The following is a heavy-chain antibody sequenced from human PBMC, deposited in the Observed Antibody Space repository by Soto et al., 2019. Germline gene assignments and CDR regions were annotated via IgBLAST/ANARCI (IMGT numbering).Heavy chain of an antibody. CDR1: GFSLSTKGVG. V-gene: IGHV2-5*02. CDR2: IYWDDDK. CDR3: AHLYAESGYDWRYDP. D-gene: IGHD5-12*01. J-gene: IGHJ5*02. Sequence: QITLKESGPPLVKPTQTLTLTCNFSGFSLSTKGVGVGWIRQPPGKALEWLGIIYWDDDKRYRPSLNNRLTITKDTSKNQVVLTMTNVDTVDTGTYFCAHLYAESGYDWRYDPWVQGTRVTVSS.